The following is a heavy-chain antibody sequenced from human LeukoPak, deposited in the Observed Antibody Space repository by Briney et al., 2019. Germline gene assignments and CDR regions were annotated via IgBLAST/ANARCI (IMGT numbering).Heavy chain of an antibody. CDR1: GFSFSSYW. CDR3: VRGGARRGFYTMDV. V-gene: IGHV3-74*03. Sequence: GGSLRLSCAASGFSFSSYWMHWVRQAPGKGLEWVSRVNSDGSSTVNADSVKGRFIISRDNAKKTLELEMHSLRAEDTAVYYCVRGGARRGFYTMDVWGQGTTDIVSS. D-gene: IGHD2/OR15-2a*01. J-gene: IGHJ6*02. CDR2: VNSDGSST.